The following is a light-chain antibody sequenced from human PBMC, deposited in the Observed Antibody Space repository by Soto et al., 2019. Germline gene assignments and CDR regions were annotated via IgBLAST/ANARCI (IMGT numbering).Light chain of an antibody. CDR1: QSVSNSY. J-gene: IGKJ4*01. V-gene: IGKV3-20*01. Sequence: EIVLTQSPGTLSLSPGERATLSCRASQSVSNSYLAWYQQKPGQAPRLLIYGASSRATGIPDRFSGSGSGTDFTLTISRLEPEDFAVYYCQQYGSSPPTFGAGTKVEIK. CDR2: GAS. CDR3: QQYGSSPPT.